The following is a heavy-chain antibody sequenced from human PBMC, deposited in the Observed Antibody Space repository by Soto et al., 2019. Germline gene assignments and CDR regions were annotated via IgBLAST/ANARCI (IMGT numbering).Heavy chain of an antibody. Sequence: SETLSLTCAVSGGSISSGGYSWSWIRQPPGKGLEWIGYIYHSGSTYYNPSLKSRVTISVDRSKNQFSLKLSSVTAADTAVYYCARGGGDYSKTYYYYGMDVWGQGTTVTVSS. V-gene: IGHV4-30-2*01. J-gene: IGHJ6*02. D-gene: IGHD4-4*01. CDR1: GGSISSGGYS. CDR2: IYHSGST. CDR3: ARGGGDYSKTYYYYGMDV.